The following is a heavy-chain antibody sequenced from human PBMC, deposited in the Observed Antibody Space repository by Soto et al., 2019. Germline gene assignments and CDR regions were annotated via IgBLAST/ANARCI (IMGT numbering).Heavy chain of an antibody. CDR1: GFIFSNYA. J-gene: IGHJ6*03. Sequence: GGSLRLSCAASGFIFSNYAMSWVREAPGKGLEWVSSVNNGGSSTYYADSVKGRFTISRDNSKNTLYLQMSGLRAEDTAVYYCARYCAGGNLSYLGVWGKGTTVTVSS. CDR2: VNNGGSST. V-gene: IGHV3-23*01. CDR3: ARYCAGGNLSYLGV. D-gene: IGHD2-8*02.